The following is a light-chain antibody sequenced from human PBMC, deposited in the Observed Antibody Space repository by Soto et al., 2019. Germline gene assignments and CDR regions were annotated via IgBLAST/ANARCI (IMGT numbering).Light chain of an antibody. CDR3: QQYGSSPAGT. CDR1: QSVTSNY. V-gene: IGKV3-20*01. J-gene: IGKJ1*01. CDR2: GAS. Sequence: EIVFTQSPGTLSWSPGERVTLSCRASQSVTSNYLAWYQQKPGQAPRLLIYGASSRATGIPDRFSGSGSGTDFTLTISRLEPEDFAVYYCQQYGSSPAGTFGQGTQX.